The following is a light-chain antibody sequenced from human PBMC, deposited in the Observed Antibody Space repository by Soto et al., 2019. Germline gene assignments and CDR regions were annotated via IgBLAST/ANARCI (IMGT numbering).Light chain of an antibody. Sequence: QLVLTQPASVSGSPGQSITISCTGSSSDVGSYNLVSWHQQYPGKAPKLMIYEGSKRPSGVSNRFSGSKSGNTASLTISGLQAEDEADYYCCSYAGRSTLVFGGGTKLTVL. CDR1: SSDVGSYNL. CDR3: CSYAGRSTLV. J-gene: IGLJ3*02. CDR2: EGS. V-gene: IGLV2-23*01.